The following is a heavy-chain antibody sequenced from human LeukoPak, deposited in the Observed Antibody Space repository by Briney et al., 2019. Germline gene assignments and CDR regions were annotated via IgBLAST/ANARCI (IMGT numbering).Heavy chain of an antibody. CDR3: AKGRIGYSYGYSDY. V-gene: IGHV3-23*01. CDR2: ISGSGGST. J-gene: IGHJ4*02. D-gene: IGHD5-18*01. CDR1: GFTFSSYA. Sequence: GGSLRLSYAASGFTFSSYAMSWVRQAPGKGLEWVSTISGSGGSTYYADSVKGRFTISRDNSKNTLYLQMNSLRAEDTAVYYCAKGRIGYSYGYSDYWGQGTLVTVSS.